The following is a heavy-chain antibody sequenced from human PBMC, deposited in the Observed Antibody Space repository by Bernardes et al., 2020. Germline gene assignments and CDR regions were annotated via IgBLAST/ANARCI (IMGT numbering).Heavy chain of an antibody. J-gene: IGHJ4*02. CDR1: GFTFNNYA. V-gene: IGHV3-23*01. D-gene: IGHD2-2*01. CDR2: ISGSGSST. CDR3: AKAHGGRYCSSTSCYPDY. Sequence: GSLRLSCAASGFTFNNYAMNWVRQAPGKGLEWVSAISGSGSSTYNADFVKGRFTISRDNSKNTLYLQMNSLRAEDTAIYYCAKAHGGRYCSSTSCYPDYWGQGTLVTVSS.